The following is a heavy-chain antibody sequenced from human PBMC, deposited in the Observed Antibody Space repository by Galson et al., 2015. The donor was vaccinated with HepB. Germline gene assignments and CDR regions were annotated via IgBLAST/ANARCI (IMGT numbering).Heavy chain of an antibody. V-gene: IGHV3-30*03. CDR3: SSGKPPITMAPTAGDFDS. CDR1: GFIFSNYG. Sequence: SLRLSCAASGFIFSNYGMHWVRQAPGKGLEWVAGITYDGSDKYYADSVKGRFTVSRDNSKNTLHLEMNSRRTEDTAVYYCSSGKPPITMAPTAGDFDSWGQGTLVTVSS. CDR2: ITYDGSDK. J-gene: IGHJ4*02. D-gene: IGHD3-10*01.